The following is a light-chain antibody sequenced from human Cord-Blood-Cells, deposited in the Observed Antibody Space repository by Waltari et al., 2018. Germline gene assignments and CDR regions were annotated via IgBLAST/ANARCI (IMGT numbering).Light chain of an antibody. CDR2: LGS. CDR1: QSLLHSNGYNY. V-gene: IGKV2-28*01. J-gene: IGKJ1*01. CDR3: MQALQTPWT. Sequence: IVMTQSPLSLPVTPGEPASISCRSSQSLLHSNGYNYLYWYLQKPGQSPQLLIYLGSNRASGVPDRFSGSGSGTDFTLKISRGEAEDFGVYYCMQALQTPWTFGQGTKGEIK.